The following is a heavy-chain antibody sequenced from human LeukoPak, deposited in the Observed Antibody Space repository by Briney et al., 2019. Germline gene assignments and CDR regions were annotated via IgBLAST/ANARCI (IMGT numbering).Heavy chain of an antibody. D-gene: IGHD4-17*01. CDR3: VRNISGDYAWLDV. CDR2: IHYSGTT. V-gene: IGHV4-59*08. CDR1: GGSISSHY. Sequence: PSETLSLTCTVSGGSISSHYWSWIRQPPGKGVEWIGYIHYSGTTNYNPSLKSRVSISADTSENQMSLRLSSVTAADTAVYYCVRNISGDYAWLDVWGQGTTVTVSS. J-gene: IGHJ6*02.